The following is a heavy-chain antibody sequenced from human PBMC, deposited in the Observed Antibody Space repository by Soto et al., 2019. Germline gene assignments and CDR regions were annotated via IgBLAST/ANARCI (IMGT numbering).Heavy chain of an antibody. D-gene: IGHD3-3*01. V-gene: IGHV2-5*02. CDR1: GFSLTTSGVG. CDR3: AHRVLRTVFGLVTTTAIYSDF. Sequence: QITLNESGPTVVTPTETLTLTCRFSGFSLTTSGVGVGWIRQSPGKAPEWLALICWDVDKRYSASLKSTLTISKDTSKNQVVLTVSDLDPTDTATYYCAHRVLRTVFGLVTTTAIYSDFWGQGTPVAVSS. CDR2: ICWDVDK. J-gene: IGHJ4*02.